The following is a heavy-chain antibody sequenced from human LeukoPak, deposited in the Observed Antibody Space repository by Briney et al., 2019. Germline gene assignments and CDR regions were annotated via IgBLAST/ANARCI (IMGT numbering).Heavy chain of an antibody. D-gene: IGHD5-18*01. CDR3: ASKGPVYSFGPDYWYFDL. CDR1: GGSISNNEYY. J-gene: IGHJ2*01. V-gene: IGHV4-39*01. CDR2: IYYSGPT. Sequence: SETLSLTCSVSGGSISNNEYYWGWIRQPPGKGLEWIGNIYYSGPTYDNPSLKSRVTISVDTSKNQFSLKLSSVTAADTAVYYCASKGPVYSFGPDYWYFDLWGRGTLVTVSS.